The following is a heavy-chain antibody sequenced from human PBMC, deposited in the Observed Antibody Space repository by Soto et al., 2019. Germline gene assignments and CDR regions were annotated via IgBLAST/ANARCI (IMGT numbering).Heavy chain of an antibody. CDR1: GSTFDDNA. Sequence: SLRLSCAVSGSTFDDNAMHWVRQAPEKGLEWVSGINWKSDIGYADTVKGRFNISRDNAENSLYLQMNSLRAEDSALYYCSISQDRGGRTTFIYWGQGTQVTVSS. J-gene: IGHJ4*02. V-gene: IGHV3-9*01. CDR3: SISQDRGGRTTFIY. CDR2: INWKSDI. D-gene: IGHD3-16*01.